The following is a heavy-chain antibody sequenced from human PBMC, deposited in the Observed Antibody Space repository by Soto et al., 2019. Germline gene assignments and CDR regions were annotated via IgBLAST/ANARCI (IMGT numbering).Heavy chain of an antibody. CDR3: ARLPGVRGVFDGFNV. Sequence: PGESLKISCNGSGYSFAGYWIGWVRQMPGKGLDWMGVIYPGDSDTRYSPSFHGQVTISADKSISTAYLQWSSLEASDTAMYFCARLPGVRGVFDGFNVWGQGTMVTVSS. D-gene: IGHD3-10*01. CDR2: IYPGDSDT. J-gene: IGHJ3*01. V-gene: IGHV5-51*01. CDR1: GYSFAGYW.